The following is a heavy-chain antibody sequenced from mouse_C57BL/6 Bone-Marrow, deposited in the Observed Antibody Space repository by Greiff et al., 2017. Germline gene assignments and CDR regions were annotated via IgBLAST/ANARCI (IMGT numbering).Heavy chain of an antibody. CDR1: GFTFSSYA. V-gene: IGHV5-4*03. CDR2: ISDGGSYT. CDR3: ARGVVATVWYFDV. D-gene: IGHD1-1*01. J-gene: IGHJ1*03. Sequence: EVMLVESGGGLVKPGGSLKLSCAASGFTFSSYAMSWVRQTPEKRLEWVATISDGGSYTYYPDNVKGRFTISRDNAKNNLYLQMRPLKSEDTAMYYCARGVVATVWYFDVWGTGTTVTVSS.